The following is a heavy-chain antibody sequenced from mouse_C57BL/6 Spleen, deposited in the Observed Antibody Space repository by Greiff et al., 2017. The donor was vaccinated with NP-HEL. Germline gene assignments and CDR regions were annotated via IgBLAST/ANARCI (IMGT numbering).Heavy chain of an antibody. CDR1: GYTFTSYW. CDR2: IHPNSGST. D-gene: IGHD2-5*01. J-gene: IGHJ4*01. CDR3: ARWDYSNWDAMDY. Sequence: VQLQQPGAELVKPGASVKLSCKASGYTFTSYWMHWVKQRPGQGLEWIGMIHPNSGSTNYNEKFKSKATLTVDKSSSTAYMQLSSLTSEDSAVYYCARWDYSNWDAMDYWGQGTSVTVSS. V-gene: IGHV1-64*01.